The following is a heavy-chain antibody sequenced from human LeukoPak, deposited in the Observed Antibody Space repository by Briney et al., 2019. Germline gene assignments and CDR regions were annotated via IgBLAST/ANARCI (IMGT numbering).Heavy chain of an antibody. CDR2: IYYSGST. D-gene: IGHD3-22*01. V-gene: IGHV4-59*01. J-gene: IGHJ4*02. Sequence: SETLSLTCTVSGGSISSYYWSWIRQPPGKGLEWIGYIYYSGSTNYNPSLKSRVTISVDTSKNQSSLKLSSVTAADTAVYYCAGASYDSSGVHWGQGTLVTVSS. CDR1: GGSISSYY. CDR3: AGASYDSSGVH.